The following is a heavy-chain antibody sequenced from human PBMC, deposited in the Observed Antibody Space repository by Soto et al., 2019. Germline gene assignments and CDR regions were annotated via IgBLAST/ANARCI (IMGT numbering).Heavy chain of an antibody. Sequence: SETLSLTCTVSGGSISSYYWSWIRQPPGKGLEWIGYIYYSGSTNYNPSLKSRVTISVDTSKNQFSLKLSSVTAADTAVYYCARSTTDYFDYWGQGTLVTVSS. CDR2: IYYSGST. CDR1: GGSISSYY. CDR3: ARSTTDYFDY. D-gene: IGHD1-26*01. J-gene: IGHJ4*02. V-gene: IGHV4-59*01.